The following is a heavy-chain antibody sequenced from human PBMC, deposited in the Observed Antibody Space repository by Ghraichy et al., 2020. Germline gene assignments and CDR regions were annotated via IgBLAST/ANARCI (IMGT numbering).Heavy chain of an antibody. Sequence: SETLSLTCTVSGGSISSSSYYWGWIRQPPGKGLEWIGSIYYSGSTYYNPSLKSRVTISVDTSKNQFSLKLSSVTAADTAVYYCARSFQRPDSSGWYYYYGMDVWGQGTTVTVSS. CDR3: ARSFQRPDSSGWYYYYGMDV. CDR1: GGSISSSSYY. J-gene: IGHJ6*02. CDR2: IYYSGST. V-gene: IGHV4-39*01. D-gene: IGHD6-19*01.